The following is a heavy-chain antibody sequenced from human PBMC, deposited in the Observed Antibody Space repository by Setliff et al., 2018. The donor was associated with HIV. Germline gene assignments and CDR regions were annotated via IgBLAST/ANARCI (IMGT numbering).Heavy chain of an antibody. CDR1: GGSINNDIYF. D-gene: IGHD1-26*01. V-gene: IGHV4-31*03. Sequence: PSETLSLTCSVSGGSINNDIYFWSWIRQHPGKGLEWIGYIYYSGSTYYNPSLKSRITISVDTSKNQFSLRLSSVTAADTAVYYCASSSGSLYYMDVWGKGTTVTVSS. CDR3: ASSSGSLYYMDV. J-gene: IGHJ6*03. CDR2: IYYSGST.